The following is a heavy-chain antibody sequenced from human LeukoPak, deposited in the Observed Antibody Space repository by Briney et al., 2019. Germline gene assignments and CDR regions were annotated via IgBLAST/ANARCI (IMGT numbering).Heavy chain of an antibody. CDR3: VKDTGRGDF. CDR2: LRNDESEI. CDR1: GFIFRNYG. Sequence: PGGSLRLSCAASGFIFRNYGMHWGRQAPGKGLEGVAFLRNDESEIFYADSVKGRFTISRDNSKNTLYLQMSSLRDEDTAVYYCVKDTGRGDFWGQGTQVTVSS. D-gene: IGHD1-14*01. V-gene: IGHV3-30*02. J-gene: IGHJ4*02.